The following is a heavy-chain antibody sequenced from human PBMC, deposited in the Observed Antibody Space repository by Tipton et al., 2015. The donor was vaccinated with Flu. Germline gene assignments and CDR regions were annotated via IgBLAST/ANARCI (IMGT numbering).Heavy chain of an antibody. CDR1: GDSMSSFY. CDR3: ARGSGSGTDVTFYF. D-gene: IGHD3-10*01. Sequence: TLSLTCTVSGDSMSSFYWTWIRQPAGKGLEWIGRMSASGSSKYKPSLKSRVTMSVDTSKNQFSLRLTAVTSAAAAVYYCARGSGSGTDVTFYFWGQGTLVTISS. CDR2: MSASGSS. J-gene: IGHJ4*02. V-gene: IGHV4-4*07.